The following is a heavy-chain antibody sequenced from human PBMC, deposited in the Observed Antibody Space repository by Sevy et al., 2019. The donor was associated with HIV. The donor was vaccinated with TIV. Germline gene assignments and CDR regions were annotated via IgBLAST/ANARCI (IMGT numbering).Heavy chain of an antibody. CDR1: GFPFSSVG. J-gene: IGHJ4*02. V-gene: IGHV3-30*02. CDR2: IRYDGSYE. CDR3: AKDHKGAYSSSWYPSLFDY. D-gene: IGHD6-13*01. Sequence: GGSLRLSCAGSGFPFSSVGMHWVRQAPGKGLEWVAFIRYDGSYEYCGDSVKGRFTISRDNSNNTVYLQMNSLRAEDTAVYYCAKDHKGAYSSSWYPSLFDYWGQGTLVTVSS.